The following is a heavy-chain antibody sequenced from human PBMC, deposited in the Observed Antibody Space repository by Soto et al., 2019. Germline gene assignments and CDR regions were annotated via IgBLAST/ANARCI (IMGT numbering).Heavy chain of an antibody. Sequence: GGPVRLSRAASGFTFSSYSINWVRQAPGKGLEWVSSISSSSSYIYYAVSVKVRFTNDRDNAKNTLYLQMNSLRAEDTAVYYCARDRSDDYYDSSGYRLWGQGTLVTV. CDR3: ARDRSDDYYDSSGYRL. CDR1: GFTFSSYS. V-gene: IGHV3-21*01. J-gene: IGHJ4*02. CDR2: ISSSSSYI. D-gene: IGHD3-22*01.